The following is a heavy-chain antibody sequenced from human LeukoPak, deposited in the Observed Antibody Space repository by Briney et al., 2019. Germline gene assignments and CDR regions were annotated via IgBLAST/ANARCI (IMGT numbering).Heavy chain of an antibody. CDR2: IDNDGHGI. CDR1: GFTFSGYW. Sequence: GGSLRLSCAASGFTFSGYWMHWVRHGPGKGLELVSRIDNDGHGIIYADSVKGRFTTSRDNAKNTLYLQMNSLRVEDTAVYYCATGGGWDTGFGVVTHIDVWGKGTTVAVSS. D-gene: IGHD3-3*01. J-gene: IGHJ6*03. V-gene: IGHV3-74*01. CDR3: ATGGGWDTGFGVVTHIDV.